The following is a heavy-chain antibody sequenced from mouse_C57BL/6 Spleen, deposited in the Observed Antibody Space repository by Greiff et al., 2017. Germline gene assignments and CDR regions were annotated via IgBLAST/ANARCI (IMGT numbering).Heavy chain of an antibody. D-gene: IGHD2-4*01. Sequence: QFQLQQSGAELVKPGASVKISCKASGYAFSSYWMNWVKQRPGKGLEWIGQIYPGDGDTNYNGKFKGKATLTADKSSSTAYMQLSSLTSEDSAVYFCARSGDYDGGYFDYWGQGTTLTVSS. CDR1: GYAFSSYW. V-gene: IGHV1-80*01. CDR3: ARSGDYDGGYFDY. CDR2: IYPGDGDT. J-gene: IGHJ2*01.